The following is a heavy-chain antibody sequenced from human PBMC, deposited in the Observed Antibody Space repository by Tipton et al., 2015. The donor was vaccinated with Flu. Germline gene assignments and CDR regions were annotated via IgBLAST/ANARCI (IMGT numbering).Heavy chain of an antibody. V-gene: IGHV4-38-2*02. CDR1: GDSIRSPYY. J-gene: IGHJ5*02. CDR2: ICPGSP. Sequence: LRLSCSISGDSIRSPYYWGWIRQPPGKGLEWIGNICPGSPYYNPSLRSRVTMSMDTSKNQFSLKVSSVTAADTAVYFCARRDYSNYVSDPKNWFDPWGQGTLVTVSS. D-gene: IGHD4-11*01. CDR3: ARRDYSNYVSDPKNWFDP.